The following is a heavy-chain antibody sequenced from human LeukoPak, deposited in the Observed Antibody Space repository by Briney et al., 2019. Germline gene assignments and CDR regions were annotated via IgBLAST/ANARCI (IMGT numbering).Heavy chain of an antibody. CDR3: ARSFYDILIGYYQYFDY. Sequence: GGSLRLSCVASGLSFSSNYMSWVRQAPGKGLEWVSVIYRDGSSYYSESVKGRFTISRDNSKNTLYIQMNSLRAEDTAVYYCARSFYDILIGYYQYFDYWGQGTLVTVSS. CDR2: IYRDGSS. J-gene: IGHJ4*02. D-gene: IGHD3-9*01. CDR1: GLSFSSNY. V-gene: IGHV3-66*01.